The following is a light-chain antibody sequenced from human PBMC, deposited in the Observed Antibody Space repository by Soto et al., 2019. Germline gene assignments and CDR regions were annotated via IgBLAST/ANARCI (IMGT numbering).Light chain of an antibody. Sequence: ELVLTQSPVTLSLSPGDTATLSCRASQSVTKRILAWYKQKPGQGPRLIIYGASSRATGIPDRFSGGGSGTDFILTLNRLEPEDFAVYYCQQYGESSYPFRQGNKRQIK. CDR2: GAS. J-gene: IGKJ2*01. CDR1: QSVTKRI. CDR3: QQYGESSYP. V-gene: IGKV3-20*01.